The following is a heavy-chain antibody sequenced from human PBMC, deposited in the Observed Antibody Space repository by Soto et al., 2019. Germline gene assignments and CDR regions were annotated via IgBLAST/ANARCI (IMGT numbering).Heavy chain of an antibody. J-gene: IGHJ5*02. CDR2: IYHSGTT. D-gene: IGHD3-3*02. V-gene: IGHV4-30-2*01. CDR1: RGSIGAVGSS. Sequence: SETLSLTCTVSRGSIGAVGSSWSWIRQPPGGGLEWIGYIYHSGTTLFNPSLKARLTMSLDWANNQFSLILNSVTAADTAVYYCARAHFYSCSGNFNNLTFDPWGQGTQVTVSS. CDR3: ARAHFYSCSGNFNNLTFDP.